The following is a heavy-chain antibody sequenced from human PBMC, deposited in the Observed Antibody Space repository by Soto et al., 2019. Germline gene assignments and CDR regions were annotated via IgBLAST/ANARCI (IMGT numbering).Heavy chain of an antibody. Sequence: PGGSLRLSCAASGFTFSSYAMSWVRQAPGKGLEWVSAISGSGGSTYYADSVKGRFTISRDNSKNTLYLQMNSLRAEDTAVYYCAKDIVLTHFGSGPLSNAFNIWGKGTMVTASS. J-gene: IGHJ3*02. CDR2: ISGSGGST. V-gene: IGHV3-23*01. D-gene: IGHD3-3*02. CDR1: GFTFSSYA. CDR3: AKDIVLTHFGSGPLSNAFNI.